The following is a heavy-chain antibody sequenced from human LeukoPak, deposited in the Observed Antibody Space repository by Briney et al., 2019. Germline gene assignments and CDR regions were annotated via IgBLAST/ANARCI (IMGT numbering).Heavy chain of an antibody. D-gene: IGHD5-18*01. CDR3: ARVSDGYSYGPMIFDY. Sequence: SETLSLTCAVYGGSFSGYYWSWIRQPPGKGLEWIGEINHSGSTNYNPSLKSRVTISVDTSKNQFSLKLSSVTAADTAVYYCARVSDGYSYGPMIFDYWGQGTLVTVSS. CDR1: GGSFSGYY. V-gene: IGHV4-34*01. J-gene: IGHJ4*02. CDR2: INHSGST.